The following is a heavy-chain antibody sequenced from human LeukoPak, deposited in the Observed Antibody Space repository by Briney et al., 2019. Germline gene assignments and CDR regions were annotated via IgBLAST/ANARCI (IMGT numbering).Heavy chain of an antibody. CDR1: GGTFSSYA. CDR3: ARAYVGGYFDY. CDR2: IIPILGIA. J-gene: IGHJ4*02. D-gene: IGHD3-10*01. Sequence: ASVKVSCKASGGTFSSYAISWVRQAPGQGLEWMGRIIPILGIANYAQKFQGRVTITADKSTSTAYMELSSLRSEDTAVYYCARAYVGGYFDYWGQGTLVTVSS. V-gene: IGHV1-69*04.